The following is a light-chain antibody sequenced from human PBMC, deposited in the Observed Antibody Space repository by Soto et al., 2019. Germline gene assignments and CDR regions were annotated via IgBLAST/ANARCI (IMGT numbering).Light chain of an antibody. CDR3: LQYVSSPWT. Sequence: EIVLTQSAATLSLSPGERATLSCRASQTVGGRYLAWFQQKPGQAPRVLIYGASTRAAGVPDRFSGSVSGTDFSLTFIRLEPEDFAVYYCLQYVSSPWTFGQGTKVEV. CDR2: GAS. CDR1: QTVGGRY. J-gene: IGKJ1*01. V-gene: IGKV3-20*01.